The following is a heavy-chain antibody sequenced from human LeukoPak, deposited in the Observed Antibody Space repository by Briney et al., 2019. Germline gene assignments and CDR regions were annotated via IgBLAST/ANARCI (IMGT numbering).Heavy chain of an antibody. Sequence: GGSLRLSCAASGFTFSSYAMSWVRQAPGKGLEWVSAISGSGGSTYYADSVKGRFTISRDNSKNTLYLQMNSLRAEDTAVYYCATRLYGSGSYYNYWGQGTLVTVSS. D-gene: IGHD3-10*01. CDR3: ATRLYGSGSYYNY. J-gene: IGHJ4*02. CDR1: GFTFSSYA. CDR2: ISGSGGST. V-gene: IGHV3-23*01.